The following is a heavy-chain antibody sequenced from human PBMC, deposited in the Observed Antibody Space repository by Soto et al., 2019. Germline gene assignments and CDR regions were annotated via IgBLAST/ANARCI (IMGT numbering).Heavy chain of an antibody. J-gene: IGHJ3*02. V-gene: IGHV3-15*07. CDR2: IKSKTDGGTT. CDR1: GFTFSNAW. Sequence: EVQLVESGGGLVKPGGSLRLSCAASGFTFSNAWMNWVRQAPGKGLEWVGRIKSKTDGGTTDYAAPVKGRFTISRDDSKNTLYLQMNSLKTEDTAVYYCTTDQTRSGWYDAFEIWGQGTMVTVSS. CDR3: TTDQTRSGWYDAFEI. D-gene: IGHD6-19*01.